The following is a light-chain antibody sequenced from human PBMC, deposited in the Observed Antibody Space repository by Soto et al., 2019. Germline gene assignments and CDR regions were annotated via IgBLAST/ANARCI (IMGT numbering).Light chain of an antibody. CDR3: QQLNSYPLT. CDR2: AAS. Sequence: AIRMTQSPSSFSASTGDRVTITCRASQGISSYLAWYQQKPGKAPKLLIYAASTLQSGVPSRFSGSGSGTDFTLTISCLQPEDFATYYCQQLNSYPLTFGGGTKVDIK. V-gene: IGKV1-8*01. J-gene: IGKJ4*01. CDR1: QGISSY.